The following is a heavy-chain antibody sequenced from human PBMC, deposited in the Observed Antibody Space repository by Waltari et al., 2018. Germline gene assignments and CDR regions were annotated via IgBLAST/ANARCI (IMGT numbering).Heavy chain of an antibody. CDR1: VVSINGFY. Sequence: QVQLQESVPSLLKPSDTLSLISTAAVVSINGFYWSWVRQPPGKGLDWIGYIYYTGSTNFNPSLKSRVTMSVDTSKNQFSLKLSSVTAADTAFYYCARGGGGDWEWFDPWGQGTLVTVSS. V-gene: IGHV4-59*07. J-gene: IGHJ5*02. CDR3: ARGGGGDWEWFDP. D-gene: IGHD2-21*02. CDR2: IYYTGST.